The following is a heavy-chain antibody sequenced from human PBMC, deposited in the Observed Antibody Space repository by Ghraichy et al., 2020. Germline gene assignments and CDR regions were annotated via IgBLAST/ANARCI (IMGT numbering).Heavy chain of an antibody. CDR1: GGSISSYY. CDR2: IYYSGRT. V-gene: IGHV4-59*01. Sequence: GSLRLSCTVSGGSISSYYWSWIRQPPGKGLEWIGYIYYSGRTNYNPSLKSRVTISIDTSKNQFSLKLSSVTAADTAVYYCASAYYDRSGYYYAMHYWGQGTLVTVSS. J-gene: IGHJ4*02. CDR3: ASAYYDRSGYYYAMHY. D-gene: IGHD3-22*01.